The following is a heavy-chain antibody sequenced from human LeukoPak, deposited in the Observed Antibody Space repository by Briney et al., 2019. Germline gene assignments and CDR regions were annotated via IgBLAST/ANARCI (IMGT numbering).Heavy chain of an antibody. D-gene: IGHD1-26*01. J-gene: IGHJ3*02. CDR3: AREPSGASFDI. CDR1: GGSINSYY. Sequence: SETLSHTCTVSGGSINSYYWSWIRQPAGKGLEWIGRIYTSGRTNYNPSLKSRVTMSVDTSKNQFSLKLSSVTAADTAVYYCAREPSGASFDIWGQGTMVTVSS. CDR2: IYTSGRT. V-gene: IGHV4-4*07.